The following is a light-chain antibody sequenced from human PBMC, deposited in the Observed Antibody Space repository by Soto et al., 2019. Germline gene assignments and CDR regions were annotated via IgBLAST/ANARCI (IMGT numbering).Light chain of an antibody. J-gene: IGLJ2*01. Sequence: QSALTQPASVSGSPGQSITISCTGTSSDVGDYNYVSWYQQHPGRAPKLIIYDINNRPSGVSNRFSVSKSGNTASLTISGLRAEDEADYFCSLYTLSKTLIFGGGTKLTVL. CDR1: SSDVGDYNY. V-gene: IGLV2-14*03. CDR3: SLYTLSKTLI. CDR2: DIN.